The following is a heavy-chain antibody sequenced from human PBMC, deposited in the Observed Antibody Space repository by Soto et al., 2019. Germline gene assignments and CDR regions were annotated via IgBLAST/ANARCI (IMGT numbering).Heavy chain of an antibody. Sequence: PSETLSLTCTVSGGSISSSSYYWGWIRQPPGKGLEWIGSIYYSGSTYYNPSLKSRVTISVDTSKNQFSLKLSSVTAADTAVYYCARQERDYYYVPYFDYWGQGTLVTVSS. D-gene: IGHD3-10*02. CDR2: IYYSGST. J-gene: IGHJ4*02. V-gene: IGHV4-39*01. CDR3: ARQERDYYYVPYFDY. CDR1: GGSISSSSYY.